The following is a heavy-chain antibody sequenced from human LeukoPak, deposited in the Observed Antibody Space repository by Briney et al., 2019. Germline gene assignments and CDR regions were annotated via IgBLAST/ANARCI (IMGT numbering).Heavy chain of an antibody. V-gene: IGHV6-1*01. J-gene: IGHJ4*02. CDR3: ARMAESAKFDY. Sequence: SQTLSLTCAISGDSVSSNSAAWNWIRRSPSRGLEWLGRTYYRSRWYNDYAVSVKSRISINPDTSKNQFSLQLSSVTAEDTAVYYCARMAESAKFDYWGQGTLVTVSS. CDR1: GDSVSSNSAA. D-gene: IGHD5-24*01. CDR2: TYYRSRWYN.